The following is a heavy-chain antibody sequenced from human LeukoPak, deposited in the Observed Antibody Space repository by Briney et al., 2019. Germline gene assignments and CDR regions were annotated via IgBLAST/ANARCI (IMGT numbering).Heavy chain of an antibody. Sequence: SVKVSCKTSGYTFTVYHIHWVRQAPGQGLEWMGWINPNSGGTYYAQKLQDRVTMTGDTSISTAYMELRSLTSDDAAVYYCGLVASGNWWFDPWGQGTLVTLSS. CDR1: GYTFTVYH. CDR3: GLVASGNWWFDP. CDR2: INPNSGGT. D-gene: IGHD2-8*02. V-gene: IGHV1-2*02. J-gene: IGHJ5*02.